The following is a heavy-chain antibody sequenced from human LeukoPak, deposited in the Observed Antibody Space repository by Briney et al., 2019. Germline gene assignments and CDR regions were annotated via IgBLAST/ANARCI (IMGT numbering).Heavy chain of an antibody. CDR2: MNPNSGNT. CDR1: GYPFTTYD. Sequence: VASVKVSCKASGYPFTTYDINWVRQAAGQGLEWMGWMNPNSGNTGYAQKFQGRVTMTTNTSISTAYMELSSLRSEDTAMYYCARAATYEYIWGTYQTYDYWGQGTLVTVSS. D-gene: IGHD3-16*02. V-gene: IGHV1-8*01. J-gene: IGHJ4*02. CDR3: ARAATYEYIWGTYQTYDY.